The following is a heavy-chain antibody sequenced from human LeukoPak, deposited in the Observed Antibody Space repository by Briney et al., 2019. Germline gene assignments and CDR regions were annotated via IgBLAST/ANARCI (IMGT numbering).Heavy chain of an antibody. CDR2: ISGSGGST. V-gene: IGHV3-23*01. D-gene: IGHD5-18*01. CDR3: AKDGHTAMVYYYYGMDV. J-gene: IGHJ6*02. Sequence: GGSLRLSCAASGFTFSSYWMHWVRQAPGKGLEWVSAISGSGGSTYYADSVKGRFTISRDNSKNTLYLQMNSLRAEDTAVYYCAKDGHTAMVYYYYGMDVWGQGTTVTVSS. CDR1: GFTFSSYW.